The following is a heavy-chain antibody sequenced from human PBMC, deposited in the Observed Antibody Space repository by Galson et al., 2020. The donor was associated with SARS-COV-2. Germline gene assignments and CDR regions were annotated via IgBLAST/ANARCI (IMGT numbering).Heavy chain of an antibody. J-gene: IGHJ4*02. CDR3: AKDLNSQNYNYFDY. Sequence: GSLKISCVASGFTFSNYAMNWVRQAPGKGLEWVSVIYRGGSIYYADSVKGRFTISRDNSKNTLYLQMNSLRAEDTAVYFCAKDLNSQNYNYFDYWGQGTLVTVS. CDR1: GFTFSNYA. D-gene: IGHD3-10*01. CDR2: IYRGGSI. V-gene: IGHV3-23*03.